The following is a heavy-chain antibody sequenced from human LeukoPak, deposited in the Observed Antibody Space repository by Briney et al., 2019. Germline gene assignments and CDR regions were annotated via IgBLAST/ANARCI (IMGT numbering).Heavy chain of an antibody. Sequence: PGRSLRLSCAASGFTFSRWAMHWVRQAPGKGLEWVAVMSYDGSNKYYADSVKGRFTISRDNSRKTLYLQMNSLRTEDTAVYYCARDGYDLDTPMVSTIFDSWGQGTLVTVSS. D-gene: IGHD5-18*01. CDR1: GFTFSRWA. CDR2: MSYDGSNK. CDR3: ARDGYDLDTPMVSTIFDS. V-gene: IGHV3-30-3*01. J-gene: IGHJ4*02.